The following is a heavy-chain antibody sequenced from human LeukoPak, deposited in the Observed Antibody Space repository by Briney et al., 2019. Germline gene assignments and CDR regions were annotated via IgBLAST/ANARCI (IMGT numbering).Heavy chain of an antibody. V-gene: IGHV4-59*04. CDR3: ARYASGSYYWFDP. J-gene: IGHJ5*02. CDR2: IYYSGSA. CDR1: GGSISSYY. Sequence: PSETLSLTCTVSGGSISSYYWNWIRQPPGKGLEWIGYIYYSGSAYYNPSLKSRVTISVDTSKSQISLKLSSVTTADTALYYCARYASGSYYWFDPWGQGTLVTVSS. D-gene: IGHD3-10*01.